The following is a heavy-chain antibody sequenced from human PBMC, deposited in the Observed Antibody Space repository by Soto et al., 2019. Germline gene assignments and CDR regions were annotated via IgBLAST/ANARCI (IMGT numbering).Heavy chain of an antibody. Sequence: GGTLRLSCASSGLTFFRNNMDWVRKAAGKGLEWVGRTRDKANSYTTEYAASVKGRFTSSRDDSKNSLYLQMNSLKTEDTAVYSCVCDLSSSCGSCEDWLD. CDR2: TRDKANSYTT. D-gene: IGHD6-13*01. CDR1: GLTFFRNN. V-gene: IGHV3-72*01. J-gene: IGHJ5*01. CDR3: VCDLSSSCGSCEDWLD.